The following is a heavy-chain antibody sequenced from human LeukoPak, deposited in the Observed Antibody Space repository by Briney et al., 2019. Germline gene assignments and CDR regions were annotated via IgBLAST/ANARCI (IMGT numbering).Heavy chain of an antibody. Sequence: ASVKVSCKSSGYIFTGYYIHWVRQAPRQGLEWMGWINPNSGVTNYAQKFQGRLTMTRDTSISTAYMALSSVRSDDTAVYYCATTTVYPGLDYWGQGTLATVSS. CDR3: ATTTVYPGLDY. J-gene: IGHJ4*02. V-gene: IGHV1-2*02. CDR1: GYIFTGYY. D-gene: IGHD4-17*01. CDR2: INPNSGVT.